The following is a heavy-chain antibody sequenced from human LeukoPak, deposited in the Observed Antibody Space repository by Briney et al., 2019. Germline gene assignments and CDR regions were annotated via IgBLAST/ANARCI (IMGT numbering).Heavy chain of an antibody. CDR1: GFTFSSYA. J-gene: IGHJ4*02. D-gene: IGHD1-26*01. Sequence: PAGSLTLSCAASGFTFSSYARHWVRQAPGKGLEWVAVISYDGSNKYYADSVKGRFTISRDNSKNTLYLQMNSLRAEDTAVYYCAGEWELRLGVDYWGQGTLVTVSS. CDR2: ISYDGSNK. CDR3: AGEWELRLGVDY. V-gene: IGHV3-30*04.